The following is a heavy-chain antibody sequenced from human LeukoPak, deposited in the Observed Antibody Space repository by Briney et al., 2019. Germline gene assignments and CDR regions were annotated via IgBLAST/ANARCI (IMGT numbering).Heavy chain of an antibody. V-gene: IGHV3-30-3*01. Sequence: PGGSLRLSCAASGXTFSDYAMYWVRQAPGKGLEWVAAISYDGSNKYYADSVKGRFTISRDNSKNTLYLQMNSLKTEDTAVYYCARGAPPDYWGQGTLVTVSS. J-gene: IGHJ4*02. CDR3: ARGAPPDY. CDR1: GXTFSDYA. CDR2: ISYDGSNK.